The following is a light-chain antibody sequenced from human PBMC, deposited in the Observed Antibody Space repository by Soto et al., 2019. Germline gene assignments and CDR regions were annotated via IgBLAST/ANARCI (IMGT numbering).Light chain of an antibody. J-gene: IGKJ3*01. Sequence: IQLTQSPSSLSASVGDRVTITCRASQAISSYLAWYQQKPGKAPKLLIHATSSLKSGVPSRFSGSGSGTDFTLTISSLQPEDFATYYCQQLNSYPPFTFGPGTKVDIK. CDR1: QAISSY. CDR2: ATS. V-gene: IGKV1-9*01. CDR3: QQLNSYPPFT.